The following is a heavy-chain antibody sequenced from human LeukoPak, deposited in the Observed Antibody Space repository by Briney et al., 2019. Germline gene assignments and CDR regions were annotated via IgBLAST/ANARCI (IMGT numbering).Heavy chain of an antibody. Sequence: GRSLRLSCAASGFTFSSYGMHWVRQAPGKGLEWVAVIWYDGSNKYYADSVKGRFTISRDNSKNTLYLQMNSLRAEDTAVYYCARDIYGTRPLNAFDIWGQGTMVTVSS. CDR3: ARDIYGTRPLNAFDI. CDR2: IWYDGSNK. D-gene: IGHD2-2*02. J-gene: IGHJ3*02. CDR1: GFTFSSYG. V-gene: IGHV3-33*01.